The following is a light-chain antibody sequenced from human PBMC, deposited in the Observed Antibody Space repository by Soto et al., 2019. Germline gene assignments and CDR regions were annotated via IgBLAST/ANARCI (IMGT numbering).Light chain of an antibody. J-gene: IGLJ1*01. V-gene: IGLV2-14*01. CDR1: SSDIGNYDY. Sequence: QSALTQPASVSGSPGQSITISCTGTSSDIGNYDYVSWYQQHPGKAPKLLISEVSNRPSGVSYRFAGSKSGTTASLTISGLQAEDEADYYCSSHTRTSSYVFGGGTKVTVL. CDR3: SSHTRTSSYV. CDR2: EVS.